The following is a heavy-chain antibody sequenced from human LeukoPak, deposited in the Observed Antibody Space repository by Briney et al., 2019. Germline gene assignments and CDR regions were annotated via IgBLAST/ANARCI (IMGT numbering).Heavy chain of an antibody. CDR3: ARGVRLYQGGYYFDY. V-gene: IGHV3-30*04. D-gene: IGHD3-16*01. Sequence: GGSLRLSCAASGFTFGSYAIHWVRQAPGKGLEWVAVISFDGSDKYYADSVKGRFTVSRDNSKNTLFLQINSLRAEDTAVYYCARGVRLYQGGYYFDYWGQGTLVTVSS. J-gene: IGHJ4*02. CDR1: GFTFGSYA. CDR2: ISFDGSDK.